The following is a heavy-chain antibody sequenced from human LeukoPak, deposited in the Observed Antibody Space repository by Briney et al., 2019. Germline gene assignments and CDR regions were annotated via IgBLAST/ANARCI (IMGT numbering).Heavy chain of an antibody. D-gene: IGHD4/OR15-4a*01. CDR1: GFTVSSSY. CDR3: ARGARGAYFDY. J-gene: IGHJ4*02. CDR2: IYGADTI. Sequence: GGSLRLSCAASGFTVSSSYMSWVRQVPGKGLEWVSCIYGADTIYYADFVKDRFIIPRDSNRNILYLQMNSLRAEDTAVYYCARGARGAYFDYWGQGTLVTVSS. V-gene: IGHV3-66*01.